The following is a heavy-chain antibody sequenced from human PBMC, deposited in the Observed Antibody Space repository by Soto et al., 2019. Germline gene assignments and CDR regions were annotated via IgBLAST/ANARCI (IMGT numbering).Heavy chain of an antibody. CDR3: ARDKGRSPLDY. V-gene: IGHV3-48*01. CDR1: GFTFSSYS. J-gene: IGHJ4*02. CDR2: ISSSSRTI. D-gene: IGHD2-15*01. Sequence: EVQLVESGGGLVQPGGSLRLSCAASGFTFSSYSMNWVRQAPGKGLEWVSYISSSSRTIYYADSVKGRFTISRDNAKNSLYLQMNRLRAEDTAVYYCARDKGRSPLDYWGQGTLVTVSS.